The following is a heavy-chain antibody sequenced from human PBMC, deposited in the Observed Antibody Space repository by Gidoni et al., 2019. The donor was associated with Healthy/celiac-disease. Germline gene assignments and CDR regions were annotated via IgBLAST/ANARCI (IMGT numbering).Heavy chain of an antibody. CDR3: AKDRGGWIQLYGMDV. Sequence: EVQLLESGGGLVQPGGSLRLSCAASGSTFSSYAMSWVRQAPGKGREWVSAISGSGGSTYYADAVKGRFTISRDNSKNTLYLQMNSLRAEDTAVYYCAKDRGGWIQLYGMDVWGQGTTVTVSS. J-gene: IGHJ6*02. D-gene: IGHD5-18*01. CDR1: GSTFSSYA. CDR2: ISGSGGST. V-gene: IGHV3-23*01.